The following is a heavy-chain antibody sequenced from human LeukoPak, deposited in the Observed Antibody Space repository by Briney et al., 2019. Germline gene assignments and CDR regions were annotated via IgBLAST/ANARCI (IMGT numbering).Heavy chain of an antibody. J-gene: IGHJ4*02. CDR2: IRYDGSNK. CDR1: GFTFSSYG. Sequence: GGSLRLSCAASGFTFSSYGMHWVRQAPGKGLEWVAFIRYDGSNKYYADSVKGRFTISRDNSKNTLYLQMNSLRAEDTAVYYCAKLQRISGSYYGDYWGQGTLVTVSS. CDR3: AKLQRISGSYYGDY. D-gene: IGHD1-26*01. V-gene: IGHV3-30*02.